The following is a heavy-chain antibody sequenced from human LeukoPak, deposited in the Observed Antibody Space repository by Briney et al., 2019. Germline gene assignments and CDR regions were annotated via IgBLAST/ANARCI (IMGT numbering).Heavy chain of an antibody. Sequence: SQTLSLTCAISGFSVSSNNADWDWHRQSPSIDLEWRGRTNYKSKWYDDYEVSVKSRITINPDTSKNQFSLQLNSVTAEDTAVYYCARDFYDSSGHFSGTYFYYGMDVWGQGTTVNVSS. D-gene: IGHD3-22*01. J-gene: IGHJ6*02. V-gene: IGHV6-1*01. CDR1: GFSVSSNNAD. CDR2: TNYKSKWYD. CDR3: ARDFYDSSGHFSGTYFYYGMDV.